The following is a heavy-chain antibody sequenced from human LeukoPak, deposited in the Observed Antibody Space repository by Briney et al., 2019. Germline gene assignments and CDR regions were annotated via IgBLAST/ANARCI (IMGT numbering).Heavy chain of an antibody. J-gene: IGHJ4*02. CDR3: ASDKKRGPLDY. Sequence: GGSLRLSCAASGLISNDNAIHWVRHAPGKGLEWVSGFSWSSGSIGYADSVKGRFTISRDNAKNSLYLQMDSLRAEDTALYYCASDKKRGPLDYWGQGTLATVSS. V-gene: IGHV3-9*02. CDR2: FSWSSGSI. CDR1: GLISNDNA.